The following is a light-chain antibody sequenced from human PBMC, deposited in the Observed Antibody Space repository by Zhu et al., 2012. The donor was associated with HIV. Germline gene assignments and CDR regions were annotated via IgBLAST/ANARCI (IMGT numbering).Light chain of an antibody. CDR3: QKYNSAPRT. CDR1: QGISNY. J-gene: IGKJ1*01. V-gene: IGKV1-27*01. CDR2: DSS. Sequence: DIQMTQSPSSLSASVGDTVIITCRASQGISNYLAWYQQKPGKVPKLLIFDSSTLQSGVPSRFRGSRSGTEFTLTIDSLQPEDVAVYYCQKYNSAPRTFGQGTKGWKSN.